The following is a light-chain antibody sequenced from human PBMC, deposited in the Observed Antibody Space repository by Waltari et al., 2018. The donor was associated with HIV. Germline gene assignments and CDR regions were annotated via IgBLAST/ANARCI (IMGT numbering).Light chain of an antibody. CDR3: QQYSNWPPNT. V-gene: IGKV3-15*01. CDR2: GAS. J-gene: IGKJ2*01. Sequence: EIVMTPSPATLSVSPGGRATLSCRASQSVSSNFAWYQQKPGQAPRLLIYGASTRATGSPARLSGSGSGTEFTLTISGLQSEDFAVDFCQQYSNWPPNTFGQGTKLEIK. CDR1: QSVSSN.